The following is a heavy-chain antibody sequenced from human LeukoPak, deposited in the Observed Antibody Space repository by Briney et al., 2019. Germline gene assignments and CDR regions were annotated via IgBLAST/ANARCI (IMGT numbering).Heavy chain of an antibody. CDR1: GFTFSSYA. CDR2: ISGSGGST. D-gene: IGHD1-26*01. CDR3: AKPVVGATQPVDY. J-gene: IGHJ4*02. Sequence: GGSLRLSCAASGFTFSSYAMSWVRQAPGKGLEWVSAISGSGGSTYYADSAKGRFTISRDNSKNTLYLQMNSPRAEDTAVYYCAKPVVGATQPVDYWGQGTLVTVSS. V-gene: IGHV3-23*01.